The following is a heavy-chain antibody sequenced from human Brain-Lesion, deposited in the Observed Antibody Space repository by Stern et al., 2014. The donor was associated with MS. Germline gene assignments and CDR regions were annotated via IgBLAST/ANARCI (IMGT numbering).Heavy chain of an antibody. D-gene: IGHD3-3*01. CDR1: GYIFTGYY. CDR2: INPNTGGT. V-gene: IGHV1-2*02. Sequence: QMQLVQSGAEVKKPGASVKVSCKTSGYIFTGYYIHWVRQAPGQGLEWMAWINPNTGGTTDAQEFQGRVTMSRDTSISTAYVELSSLTSDDTAVYYCARDQRGITIFGVVTDYYYLGMDVWGQGTTVTVSS. J-gene: IGHJ6*02. CDR3: ARDQRGITIFGVVTDYYYLGMDV.